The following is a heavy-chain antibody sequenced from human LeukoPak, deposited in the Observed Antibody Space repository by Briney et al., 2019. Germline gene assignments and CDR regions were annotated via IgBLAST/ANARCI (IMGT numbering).Heavy chain of an antibody. J-gene: IGHJ5*02. CDR3: ARDLGQYYDTSDNWFDP. CDR2: IRYDGSKK. CDR1: GFSFSSYD. V-gene: IGHV3-30*02. Sequence: GGSLRLSCAGSGFSFSSYDMSWVRQAPGKGLEWVAFIRYDGSKKYSADSVKGRFTISRDNAKNTLNLQMNSLRAEDTAVYYCARDLGQYYDTSDNWFDPWGQGTLVTVSS. D-gene: IGHD3-22*01.